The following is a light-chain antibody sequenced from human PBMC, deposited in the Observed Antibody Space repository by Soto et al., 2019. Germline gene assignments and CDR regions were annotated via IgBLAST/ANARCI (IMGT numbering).Light chain of an antibody. J-gene: IGKJ4*01. CDR2: DAS. CDR3: QQRSNWPQIT. V-gene: IGKV3-11*01. Sequence: LSPGERATLSCRASQSVSKYLAWYQQKPGQAPRLLIHDASNRATGIPARFSGSGSGTDFTLTISSLEPEDFGVYYCQQRSNWPQITFGGGTKVEIK. CDR1: QSVSKY.